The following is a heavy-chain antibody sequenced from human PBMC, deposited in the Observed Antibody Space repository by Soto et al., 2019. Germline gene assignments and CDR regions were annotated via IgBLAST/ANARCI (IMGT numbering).Heavy chain of an antibody. J-gene: IGHJ4*02. D-gene: IGHD6-19*01. CDR3: ARHGYTSGRTYFDY. CDR2: IYDRGST. Sequence: SETLSLTCTFSGCSISSYYWSWIRQPPGKGLEWIGSIYDRGSTYSNPSLKSRLTTSLDTSKNQFSLKLTSVTAADTAVYYCARHGYTSGRTYFDYWGQGTLVTVSS. CDR1: GCSISSYY. V-gene: IGHV4-59*08.